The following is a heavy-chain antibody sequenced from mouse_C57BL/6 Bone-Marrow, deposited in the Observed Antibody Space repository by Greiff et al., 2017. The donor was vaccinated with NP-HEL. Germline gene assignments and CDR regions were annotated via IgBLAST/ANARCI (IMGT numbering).Heavy chain of an antibody. CDR3: ARGTVVATDYAMDY. J-gene: IGHJ4*01. CDR1: GYTFTDYY. D-gene: IGHD1-1*01. V-gene: IGHV1-19*01. CDR2: INPYNGGT. Sequence: EVQLQQSGPVLVKPGASVKMSCKASGYTFTDYYMNWVKQSHGKSLEWIGVINPYNGGTSYNQKFKGKATLTVDKSASPAYMELNSLTSEDAAVYYCARGTVVATDYAMDYWGQGTSVTVSS.